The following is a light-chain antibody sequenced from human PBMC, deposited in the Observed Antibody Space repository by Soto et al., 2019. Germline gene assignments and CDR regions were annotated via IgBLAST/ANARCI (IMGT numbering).Light chain of an antibody. CDR1: SSDVGGYNY. V-gene: IGLV2-14*01. J-gene: IGLJ1*01. CDR2: DVS. Sequence: QSALTQPASVSGSPGQSITLSCTGTSSDVGGYNYVSWYQQHPGKAPKLMIYDVSNRPSGVSNRFSGSKSGNTASLTISGLQDEDEADYYCSSYTSSSTKVFGTGTKLTVL. CDR3: SSYTSSSTKV.